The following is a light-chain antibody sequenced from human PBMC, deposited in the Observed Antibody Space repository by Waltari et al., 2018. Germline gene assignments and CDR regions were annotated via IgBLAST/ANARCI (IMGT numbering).Light chain of an antibody. CDR1: SSDVGGYTY. CDR2: EVR. Sequence: QSALTQPASVSGSPGQALTITCTGTSSDVGGYTYVSWYQPHPGKPPKLMIYEVRYLPSGVSNRFSGSKSGNTASLTISVLQAEDEADYYCSSYTSSSTVVFGGGTKLTVL. J-gene: IGLJ2*01. CDR3: SSYTSSSTVV. V-gene: IGLV2-14*01.